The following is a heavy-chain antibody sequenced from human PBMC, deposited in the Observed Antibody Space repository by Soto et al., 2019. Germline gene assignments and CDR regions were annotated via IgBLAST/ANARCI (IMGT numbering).Heavy chain of an antibody. Sequence: PGGSLRLSCAASGFIFNNYAMSWVRQAPGKGLEWVANITDDGSATDYSGSVKGRFTISRDNAKNTLYLQMNNLRADDTAVYFCARDRAPYLDSHGCNLWGQGTLVTVSS. D-gene: IGHD5-18*01. CDR2: ITDDGSAT. J-gene: IGHJ4*02. CDR3: ARDRAPYLDSHGCNL. CDR1: GFIFNNYA. V-gene: IGHV3-7*03.